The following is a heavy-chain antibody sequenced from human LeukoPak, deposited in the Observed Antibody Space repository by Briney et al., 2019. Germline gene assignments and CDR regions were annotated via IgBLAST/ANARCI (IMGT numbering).Heavy chain of an antibody. CDR1: GYTFTGYY. CDR2: INPDSGGT. J-gene: IGHJ4*02. D-gene: IGHD3-10*01. V-gene: IGHV1-2*02. CDR3: AREYYYGSGNYYNRIDY. Sequence: ASVKVSCKASGYTFTGYYIHWVRQAPGQGLEWMGWINPDSGGTNYAQNFHGRVTMTRDTSISTAYMAVSRLRSDDTAVYYCAREYYYGSGNYYNRIDYWGQGTLVTVSS.